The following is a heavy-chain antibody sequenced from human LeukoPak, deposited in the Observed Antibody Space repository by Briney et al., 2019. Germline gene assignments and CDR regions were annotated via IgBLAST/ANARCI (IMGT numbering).Heavy chain of an antibody. V-gene: IGHV3-7*01. CDR3: ARTRYSSTWFLFDF. CDR2: IKQDGSDQ. D-gene: IGHD6-13*01. CDR1: EFSFSLYW. J-gene: IGHJ4*02. Sequence: QTGGSLRLSCAASEFSFSLYWMSWVRQAPGKGLEWVASIKQDGSDQYYVDSVKGRFTIFRDNAENFLYLQMNSLRADDTAVYYCARTRYSSTWFLFDFWGQGDLVTVSS.